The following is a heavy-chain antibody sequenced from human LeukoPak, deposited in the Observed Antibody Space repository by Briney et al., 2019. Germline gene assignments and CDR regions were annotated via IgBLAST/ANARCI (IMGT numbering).Heavy chain of an antibody. CDR1: GFTVSSNY. V-gene: IGHV3-53*01. J-gene: IGHJ4*02. Sequence: GESLRLSCAASGFTVSSNYMTWVRQAPGKGLEWVSTIYSGGGTFYADSVKGRSTISRDNSKNTLDLHMSSLRAEDTAVYYCARAGGLRIAVAPIDCWGQGTLVTVSS. CDR3: ARAGGLRIAVAPIDC. D-gene: IGHD6-19*01. CDR2: IYSGGGT.